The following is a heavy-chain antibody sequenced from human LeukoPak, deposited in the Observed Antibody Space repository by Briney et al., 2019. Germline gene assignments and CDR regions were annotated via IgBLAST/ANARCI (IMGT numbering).Heavy chain of an antibody. CDR3: TTGLFSYYYDSSGYYGDPDY. CDR1: GFTFSNVW. Sequence: GGSLRLSCAASGFTFSNVWMSWVRQAPGKGLEWVGRIKSKTDGGTTDYAARVKGRFTISRDDSKNTLYLQMNSLKTEDTAVYYCTTGLFSYYYDSSGYYGDPDYWGQGTLVTVSS. J-gene: IGHJ4*02. D-gene: IGHD3-22*01. V-gene: IGHV3-15*01. CDR2: IKSKTDGGTT.